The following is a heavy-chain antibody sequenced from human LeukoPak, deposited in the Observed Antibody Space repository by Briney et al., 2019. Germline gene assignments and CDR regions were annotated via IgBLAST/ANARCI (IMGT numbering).Heavy chain of an antibody. CDR3: AREWGGIVVVPAVFGWFDP. CDR1: GGTFSSYA. V-gene: IGHV1-69*04. CDR2: IIPILGIA. D-gene: IGHD2-2*01. Sequence: VASVKVSCKASGGTFSSYAISWVRQAPGQGLEWMGRIIPILGIANYAQKFQGRVTITADKSTSTAYMELSSLRSEDTAVYYCAREWGGIVVVPAVFGWFDPWGQGTLVTVSS. J-gene: IGHJ5*02.